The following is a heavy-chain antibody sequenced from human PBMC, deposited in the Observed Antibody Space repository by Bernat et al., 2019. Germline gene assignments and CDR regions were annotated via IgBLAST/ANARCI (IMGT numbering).Heavy chain of an antibody. CDR2: IRYDGSNK. D-gene: IGHD3-16*01. J-gene: IGHJ4*02. V-gene: IGHV3-30*02. CDR3: AKDLGSEVMNFDY. CDR1: GFTFSDYY. Sequence: QVQLVESGGGLVKPGGSLRLSCAASGFTFSDYYMGWVRQAPGKGLEWVAFIRYDGSNKYYADSVKGRFTISRDNSKNTLYLQMNSLRAEDTAVYYCAKDLGSEVMNFDYWGQGTLVTVSS.